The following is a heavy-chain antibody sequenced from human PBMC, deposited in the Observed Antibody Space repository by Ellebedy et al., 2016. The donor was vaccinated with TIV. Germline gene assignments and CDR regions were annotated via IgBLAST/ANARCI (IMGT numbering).Heavy chain of an antibody. D-gene: IGHD1-7*01. Sequence: GESLKIPXAAPGFTFSSYGMHWVRQAPGKGLEWVAVISYDGSNKYYADSVKGRFTISRDNSKNTLYLQMNSLRAEDTAVYYCAKDGGGWNYDYYYYGMDVWGQGTTVTVSS. CDR3: AKDGGGWNYDYYYYGMDV. V-gene: IGHV3-30*18. CDR1: GFTFSSYG. J-gene: IGHJ6*02. CDR2: ISYDGSNK.